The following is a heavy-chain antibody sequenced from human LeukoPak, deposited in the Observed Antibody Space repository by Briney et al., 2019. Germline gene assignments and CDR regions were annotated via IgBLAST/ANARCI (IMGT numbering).Heavy chain of an antibody. CDR3: TTEPAVAGNVLLWSY. CDR1: GFTFSNAW. Sequence: GGSLRLSCAASGFTFSNAWMSWVRQAPGTVLKWAGRIKSKTDGGTTDYAAPVKDRFTISRDDSKNTLYLQMNSLKTEDTAVYYCTTEPAVAGNVLLWSYWGQGTLVTVSS. CDR2: IKSKTDGGTT. V-gene: IGHV3-15*01. J-gene: IGHJ4*02. D-gene: IGHD6-19*01.